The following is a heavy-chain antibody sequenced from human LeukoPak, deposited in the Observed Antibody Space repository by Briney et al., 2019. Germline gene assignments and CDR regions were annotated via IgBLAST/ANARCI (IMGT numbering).Heavy chain of an antibody. CDR3: ARQYYYDSSAED. D-gene: IGHD3-22*01. Sequence: SGTLSLTCAVSGGSISSSNWWSWVRQPPGKGLEWIGEIYHSGSTNYNPSLKSRVTISVDTSKNQFSLKLSSVTAADTAVYYCARQYYYDSSAEDWGQGTLVTVSS. CDR1: GGSISSSNW. J-gene: IGHJ4*02. V-gene: IGHV4-4*02. CDR2: IYHSGST.